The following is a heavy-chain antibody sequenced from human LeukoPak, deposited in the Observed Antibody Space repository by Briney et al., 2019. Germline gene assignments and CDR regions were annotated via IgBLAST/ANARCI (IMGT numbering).Heavy chain of an antibody. CDR1: GGSFSGYY. V-gene: IGHV4-34*01. D-gene: IGHD5-12*01. CDR2: INHSGST. J-gene: IGHJ4*02. Sequence: KPSETLSLTCAVYGGSFSGYYWSWIRQPPGKGLEWIGEINHSGSTNYNPSLKSRVTISVDTSKNQFSLKLNSVTAADSAIYYCARDYSGYEFDYWGQGTLVTVSS. CDR3: ARDYSGYEFDY.